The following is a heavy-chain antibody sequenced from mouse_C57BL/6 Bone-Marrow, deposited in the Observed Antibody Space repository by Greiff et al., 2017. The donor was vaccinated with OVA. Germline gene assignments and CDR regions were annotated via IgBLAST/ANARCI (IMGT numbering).Heavy chain of an antibody. CDR2: LYPGDGDT. CDR3: ASGSVAY. Sequence: VKLMESGPELVKPGASVKISCKASGYAFSSSWMNWVKQRPGKGLEWIGRLYPGDGDTNYNGKFKGKATLTADKSSSTAYMQRSSLTSEDAAVYVCASGSVAYWGQGTLVTVSA. CDR1: GYAFSSSW. V-gene: IGHV1-82*01. J-gene: IGHJ3*01.